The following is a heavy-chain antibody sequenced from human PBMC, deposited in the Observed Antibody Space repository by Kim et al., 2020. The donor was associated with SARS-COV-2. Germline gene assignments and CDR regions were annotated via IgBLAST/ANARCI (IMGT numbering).Heavy chain of an antibody. V-gene: IGHV3-11*06. D-gene: IGHD3-10*01. CDR3: ARGRPTLFYYYYGMDV. J-gene: IGHJ6*02. Sequence: DPEKGRFTISRDNAKNSLYLQTNSLRAEDTAVDYCARGRPTLFYYYYGMDVWGQGTTVTVSS.